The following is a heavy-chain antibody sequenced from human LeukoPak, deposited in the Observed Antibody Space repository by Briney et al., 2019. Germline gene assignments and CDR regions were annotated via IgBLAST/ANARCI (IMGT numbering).Heavy chain of an antibody. D-gene: IGHD3-22*01. V-gene: IGHV4-59*01. J-gene: IGHJ4*02. CDR2: IYYSGST. CDR1: GGSISSYY. Sequence: SETLSLTCTVSGGSISSYYWSWIRQPPGKGLEWIGYIYYSGSTNYNPSLKSRVTISVDTSKNQFSLKLSSVTAADTAVYYCARDGSVYDSSGYVDYWGQGTLVTVSS. CDR3: ARDGSVYDSSGYVDY.